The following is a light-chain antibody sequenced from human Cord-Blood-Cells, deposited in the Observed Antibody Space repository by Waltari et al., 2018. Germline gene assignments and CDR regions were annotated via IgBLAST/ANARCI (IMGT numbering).Light chain of an antibody. Sequence: IVMTQSPATLSVSPGERATLSCRASQSVSSNLAWYQQNPVQAPRLRIYGASTRATGIPARFSGSGSGTEFTLTISSLQSEDFAVYYCQQYNNWPPFTFGPGTKVDIK. CDR2: GAS. CDR3: QQYNNWPPFT. J-gene: IGKJ3*01. V-gene: IGKV3-15*01. CDR1: QSVSSN.